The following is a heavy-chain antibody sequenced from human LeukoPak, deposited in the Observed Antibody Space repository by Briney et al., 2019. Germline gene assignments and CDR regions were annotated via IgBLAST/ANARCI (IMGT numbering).Heavy chain of an antibody. D-gene: IGHD6-6*01. CDR1: GFSFSGHW. CDR3: ARGPNSNWSGLDF. CDR2: ISPTGSTT. V-gene: IGHV3-74*01. Sequence: GGSLRLSCTASGFSFSGHWMHWARQLPGKGLVRVSRISPTGSTTSYADSVKGRFTVSRDNAKNTLYLQVNNLRAEDTAVYYCARGPNSNWSGLDFWGQGTLLTVSS. J-gene: IGHJ4*02.